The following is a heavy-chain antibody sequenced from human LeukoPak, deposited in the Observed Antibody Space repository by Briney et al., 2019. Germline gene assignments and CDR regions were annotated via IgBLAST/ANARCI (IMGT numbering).Heavy chain of an antibody. CDR1: GFTFSNAW. J-gene: IGHJ4*02. Sequence: PGGSLRLSCAASGFTFSNAWMSWVRQAPGQGLEWVGPIKSKTDGEATDYAAPVKGRFTISRDDSKNTLYLQMNSLKTEDTAVFYCTTDPYYYDSSAYTSDYWGQGTLVTVSS. CDR2: IKSKTDGEAT. V-gene: IGHV3-15*01. CDR3: TTDPYYYDSSAYTSDY. D-gene: IGHD3-22*01.